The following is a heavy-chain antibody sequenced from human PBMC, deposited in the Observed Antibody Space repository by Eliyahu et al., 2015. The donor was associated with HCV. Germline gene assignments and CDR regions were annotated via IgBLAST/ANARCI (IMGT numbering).Heavy chain of an antibody. V-gene: IGHV6-1*01. J-gene: IGHJ5*02. CDR1: GDSXSSNXAG. CDR2: TYYRSKWYN. CDR3: AGVTEGRGGVTYNWIDP. Sequence: QVQLLQSGPGLVKASQTLSLTCXISGDSXSSNXAGWNWIRQSPSXGLXWLGRTYYRSKWYNDYAVSMKGRITINPDTSKNQFSLQLNSVTPEDAALYYCAGVTEGRGGVTYNWIDPWGQGTLVTVSS. D-gene: IGHD3-16*01.